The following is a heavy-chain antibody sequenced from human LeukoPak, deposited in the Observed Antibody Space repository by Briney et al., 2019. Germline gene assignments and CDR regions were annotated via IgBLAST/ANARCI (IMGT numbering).Heavy chain of an antibody. D-gene: IGHD7-27*01. J-gene: IGHJ4*02. CDR2: IIPIFGTA. V-gene: IGHV1-69*05. CDR3: ASQRSWGNFFDY. Sequence: SVKVSCTASGGTFSSYAISWGRQAPGQGLEWMGGIIPIFGTANYAQKFQGRVTITTDESTSTAYMELSSLRSEDTAVYYCASQRSWGNFFDYWGQGTLVTVSS. CDR1: GGTFSSYA.